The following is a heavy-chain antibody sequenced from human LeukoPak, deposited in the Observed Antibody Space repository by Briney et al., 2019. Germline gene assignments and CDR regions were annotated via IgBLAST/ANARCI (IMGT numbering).Heavy chain of an antibody. Sequence: ASVKVSCKASGYTLTGYYMHWVRQAPGQGLEWMGWINPNSGGTNYAQKFQGRVTMTRDTSVSTAYRELSRLRSDDTGVYYCARDDHGSGTSWYRHDYYYYMDVWGKGTTVTVSS. V-gene: IGHV1-2*02. CDR3: ARDDHGSGTSWYRHDYYYYMDV. CDR2: INPNSGGT. J-gene: IGHJ6*03. D-gene: IGHD2-2*02. CDR1: GYTLTGYY.